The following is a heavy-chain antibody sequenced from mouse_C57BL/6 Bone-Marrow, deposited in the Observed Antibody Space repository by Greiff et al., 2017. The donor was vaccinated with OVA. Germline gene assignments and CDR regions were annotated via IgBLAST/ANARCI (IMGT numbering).Heavy chain of an antibody. V-gene: IGHV1-61*01. CDR3: ARRDDYDWCAY. Sequence: VQLQQPGAELVRPGSSVKLSCKASGYTFTSYWMDWVKQRPGQGLEWIGNIYPSDSETHYNQKFKDKATLTVDKSSSTAYMQLSSLTSEDSAVYYCARRDDYDWCAYWGQGTLVTVSA. J-gene: IGHJ3*01. CDR2: IYPSDSET. CDR1: GYTFTSYW. D-gene: IGHD2-4*01.